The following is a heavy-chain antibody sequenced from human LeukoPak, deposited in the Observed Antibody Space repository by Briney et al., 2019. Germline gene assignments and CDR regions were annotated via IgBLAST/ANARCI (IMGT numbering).Heavy chain of an antibody. V-gene: IGHV5-51*01. Sequence: GESLKISCKGSGYSFTSYWIGWVRQMPGKGLEWMGIIYPGDSYTNYSPSFQGHVTISADKSISTAYLQWSSLKASDTAMYYCARVLLLGAFDIWGQGTMVTVSS. CDR1: GYSFTSYW. CDR3: ARVLLLGAFDI. D-gene: IGHD2-21*02. CDR2: IYPGDSYT. J-gene: IGHJ3*02.